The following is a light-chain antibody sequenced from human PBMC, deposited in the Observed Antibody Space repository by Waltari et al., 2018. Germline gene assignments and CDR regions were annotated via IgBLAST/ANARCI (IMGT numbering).Light chain of an antibody. V-gene: IGKV3-11*01. J-gene: IGKJ3*01. CDR1: QSVSNY. CDR2: ETS. CDR3: QLLVNWPLFT. Sequence: EIVLTQSPATLSVSPGERATLSCRASQSVSNYLAWYQQKPGQAPRLLIYETSNRASGIPARFSGSGSGTDFTFTISSLEPEDFAVYYCQLLVNWPLFTFGPGTKVDIK.